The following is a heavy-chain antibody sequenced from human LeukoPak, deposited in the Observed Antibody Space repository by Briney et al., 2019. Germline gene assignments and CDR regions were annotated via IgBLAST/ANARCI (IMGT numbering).Heavy chain of an antibody. J-gene: IGHJ4*02. CDR2: INSDGSST. Sequence: GGSLRLSCAASGFTFSSYWMHWVRQAPGKGLVWVSRINSDGSSTSYADSVKGRFTISRDNAKNSLYLQMNSLRAEDTAIYYCSVQYSSSSVVDYWGQGSLVTVSS. V-gene: IGHV3-74*01. CDR1: GFTFSSYW. D-gene: IGHD6-6*01. CDR3: SVQYSSSSVVDY.